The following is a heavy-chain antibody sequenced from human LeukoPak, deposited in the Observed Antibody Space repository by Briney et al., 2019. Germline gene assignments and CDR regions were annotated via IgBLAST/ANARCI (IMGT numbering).Heavy chain of an antibody. CDR1: GDSIGSYY. J-gene: IGHJ4*02. V-gene: IGHV4-59*12. CDR2: IYYSGST. D-gene: IGHD3-22*01. Sequence: SETLSLTCTVSGDSIGSYYWSWIRQPPGKGLEWNGYIYYSGSTNYTPSLKSRVTISVDTSKNQFSLKLSSVTAADTAVYYCARERAQYYYDSSGYYAWGQGTLVTVSS. CDR3: ARERAQYYYDSSGYYA.